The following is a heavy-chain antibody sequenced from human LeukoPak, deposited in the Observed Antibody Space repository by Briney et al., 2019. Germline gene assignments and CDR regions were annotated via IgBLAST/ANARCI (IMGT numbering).Heavy chain of an antibody. Sequence: GGSLRLSCTASGFTFGDYAMTWVRQAPGKGLEWVGFIRSKIYGGTPEYAASVKGRFTISRDDSKGVADLQMNSLKTEDTAMYYCTRDQTPYYWGQGTLVSVSS. J-gene: IGHJ4*02. CDR2: IRSKIYGGTP. CDR3: TRDQTPYY. CDR1: GFTFGDYA. V-gene: IGHV3-49*04.